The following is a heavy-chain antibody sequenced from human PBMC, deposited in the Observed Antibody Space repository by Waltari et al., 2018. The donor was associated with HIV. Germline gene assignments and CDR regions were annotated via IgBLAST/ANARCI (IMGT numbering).Heavy chain of an antibody. D-gene: IGHD4-17*01. CDR3: ASRGAPTPVTTDS. J-gene: IGHJ5*01. Sequence: QMQLQQWGAGPLKPSETLSLTCAVQGGSFSGYYWSWSRQPPGKGLEWIGEISPSRSTKYNPSLKSRVTISVDTSKNQFSLRLKSVTAADTAVFYCASRGAPTPVTTDSWGQGTLVIVSS. V-gene: IGHV4-34*01. CDR2: ISPSRST. CDR1: GGSFSGYY.